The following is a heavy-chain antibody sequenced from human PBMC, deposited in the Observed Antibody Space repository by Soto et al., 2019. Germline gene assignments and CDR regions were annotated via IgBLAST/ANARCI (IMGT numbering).Heavy chain of an antibody. CDR3: ARAYKLAGQLATYYYYYYGMDV. CDR1: GYTFTSYG. V-gene: IGHV1-18*04. D-gene: IGHD6-13*01. Sequence: AAVKVSCKASGYTFTSYGISWVRQAPGQGLEWMGWISAYNGNTNYAQKLQGRVTMTTDTSTSTAYMALRSLRPDDTAVYYCARAYKLAGQLATYYYYYYGMDVWGQGTTVTVSS. CDR2: ISAYNGNT. J-gene: IGHJ6*02.